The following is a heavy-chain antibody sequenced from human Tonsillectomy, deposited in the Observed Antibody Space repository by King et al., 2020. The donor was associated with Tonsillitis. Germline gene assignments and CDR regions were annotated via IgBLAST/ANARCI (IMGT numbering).Heavy chain of an antibody. CDR3: ARAISYYDSSGYYTGWFDP. CDR2: IYYSGST. Sequence: VQLQESGPGLVKPSETLSLTCTVSGGSISSYCWSWIRQPPGKGLEWIGYIYYSGSTKYKPSLKSRVTISVDTSKNQFSLKLIYVTAADTAVYYCARAISYYDSSGYYTGWFDPWGQGTLVTVSS. J-gene: IGHJ5*02. D-gene: IGHD3-22*01. V-gene: IGHV4-59*01. CDR1: GGSISSYC.